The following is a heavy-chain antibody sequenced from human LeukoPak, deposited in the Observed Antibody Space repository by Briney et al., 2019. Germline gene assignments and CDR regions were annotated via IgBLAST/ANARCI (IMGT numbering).Heavy chain of an antibody. CDR1: GFTVSSNY. Sequence: GGSLRLSCAASGFTVSSNYLSWVRQAPGKGLEWVSVIYSGGSTYYADSVKGRFTISRDISKNTLYLQMNNLRAEDTAVYYCARDGDCSGGSCYPSEAYWGQGTLVTVSS. CDR2: IYSGGST. CDR3: ARDGDCSGGSCYPSEAY. J-gene: IGHJ4*02. D-gene: IGHD2-15*01. V-gene: IGHV3-66*01.